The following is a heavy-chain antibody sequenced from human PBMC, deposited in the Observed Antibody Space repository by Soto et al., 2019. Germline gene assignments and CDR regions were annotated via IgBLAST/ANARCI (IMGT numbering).Heavy chain of an antibody. CDR1: GASIRSSSYL. V-gene: IGHV4-39*01. CDR3: ARHGGPSRTGTGFGY. D-gene: IGHD1-1*01. CDR2: IYYSGST. J-gene: IGHJ4*02. Sequence: PSETQSLTWTVSGASIRSSSYLWGWNRRPPGKGLEWIGSIYYSGSTYYNPSLNSRATISLDTSKNQFSLKLSSVTAADTAVYYCARHGGPSRTGTGFGYWGQGTQVTVSS.